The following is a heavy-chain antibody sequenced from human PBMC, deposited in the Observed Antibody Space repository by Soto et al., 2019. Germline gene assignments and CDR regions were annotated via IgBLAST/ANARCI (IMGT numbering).Heavy chain of an antibody. J-gene: IGHJ4*02. V-gene: IGHV1-69*01. CDR3: AREGDDPPGVYFDH. D-gene: IGHD1-1*01. CDR1: GGTFSNSA. CDR2: TLPLFGTA. Sequence: QVQLVQSGAEVKKPGSSVKVSCKASGGTFSNSALGWVRQAPGQGLEWMGGTLPLFGTAIYAQKFQGRVTITADDSTGTACMELNSLRSEDTAVYYCAREGDDPPGVYFDHWGQGTLVTVSS.